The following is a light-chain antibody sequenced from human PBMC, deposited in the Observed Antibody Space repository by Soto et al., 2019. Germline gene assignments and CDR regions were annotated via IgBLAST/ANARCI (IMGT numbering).Light chain of an antibody. CDR1: SSDVGAYNY. CDR3: SSCTGSSTL. CDR2: DVS. V-gene: IGLV2-14*01. Sequence: QSALTQPASVSGSPGQSITISCTGTSSDVGAYNYVSWYQQHPGRAPQLIIYDVSYRPSGASNRFSGSKSGNTASLTISGLQADDEADYCCSSCTGSSTLFGGGTKLTVL. J-gene: IGLJ2*01.